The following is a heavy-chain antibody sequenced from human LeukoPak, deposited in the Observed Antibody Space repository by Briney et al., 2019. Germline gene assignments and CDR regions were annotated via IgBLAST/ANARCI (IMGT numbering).Heavy chain of an antibody. CDR2: VFIIGGSI. CDR3: ARRYCANGICYFFDH. D-gene: IGHD2-8*01. V-gene: IGHV3-23*05. Sequence: PGGSLRLSCAASGFILSTYAMTWVRQAPGKGLEWVSSVFIIGGSIHYADSVKGRFTISRDNSKNTLYLEMSSLRAEDTAFYYCARRYCANGICYFFDHWGQGTLVTVSS. J-gene: IGHJ4*02. CDR1: GFILSTYA.